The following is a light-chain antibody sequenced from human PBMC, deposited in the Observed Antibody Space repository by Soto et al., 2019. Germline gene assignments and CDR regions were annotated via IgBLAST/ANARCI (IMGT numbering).Light chain of an antibody. CDR3: SSYAGSNNFV. Sequence: QSALTQPPSASGFPGQSVTISCTGTSSDVGYYDYVSWYQQHPGKAPKHVIYEVTNRPSGVPDRVSASKSGNTASLTVSGLRAEDEADYYCSSYAGSNNFVFGSGTKLTVL. CDR1: SSDVGYYDY. V-gene: IGLV2-8*01. CDR2: EVT. J-gene: IGLJ1*01.